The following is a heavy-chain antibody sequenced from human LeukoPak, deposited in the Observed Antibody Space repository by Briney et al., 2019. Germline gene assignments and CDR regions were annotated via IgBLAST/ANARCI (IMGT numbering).Heavy chain of an antibody. CDR2: IYTSGST. CDR1: GGSLSGYY. CDR3: ARGRGYSYSFDY. D-gene: IGHD5-18*01. J-gene: IGHJ4*02. V-gene: IGHV4-4*07. Sequence: SETLSLTCTVSGGSLSGYYWGWVRQPAGKGLEWIGRIYTSGSTNSNPSLKCRVTMSVDTSKNQFSLKLSSVTAADTAVYYCARGRGYSYSFDYWGQGTLVTVSS.